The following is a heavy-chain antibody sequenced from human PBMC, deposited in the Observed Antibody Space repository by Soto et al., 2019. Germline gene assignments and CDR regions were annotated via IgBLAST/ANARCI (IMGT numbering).Heavy chain of an antibody. CDR2: IWYDGSNK. V-gene: IGHV3-33*01. CDR1: GFTFSSYG. Sequence: LRLSCAASGFTFSSYGMHWVRQAPGKGLEWVAVIWYDGSNKYYADSVKGRFTISRDNSKNTLYLQMDSLRAEDTAVYYCATVPNYYDSSGYSQNAFDIWGQGTMVTVSS. CDR3: ATVPNYYDSSGYSQNAFDI. J-gene: IGHJ3*02. D-gene: IGHD3-22*01.